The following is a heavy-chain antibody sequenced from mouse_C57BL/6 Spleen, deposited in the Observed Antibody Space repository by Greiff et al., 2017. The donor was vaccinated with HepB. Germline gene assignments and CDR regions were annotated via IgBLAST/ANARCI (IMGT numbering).Heavy chain of an antibody. J-gene: IGHJ2*01. CDR3: ARSGGSIDY. V-gene: IGHV1-76*01. CDR1: GYTFTDYY. CDR2: IYPGSGNT. Sequence: LQESGAELVRPGASVKLSCKASGYTFTDYYINWVKQRPGQGLEWIARIYPGSGNTYYNEKFKGKATLTAEKSSSTAYMQLSSLTSEDSAVYFCARSGGSIDYWGQGTTLTVSS. D-gene: IGHD1-1*01.